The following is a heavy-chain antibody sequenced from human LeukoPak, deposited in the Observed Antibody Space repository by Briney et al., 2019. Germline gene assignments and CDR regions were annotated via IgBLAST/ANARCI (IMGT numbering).Heavy chain of an antibody. CDR1: GFTFSSYG. Sequence: GGSLRLSCAASGFTFSSYGMHWVRQAPGKGLERVAFIRYDGSNKYYADSVKGRFTISRDNSKNTLYLQMNSLRAEDTAVYYCAKDGYDYYYYYMDVWGKGTTVTVSS. D-gene: IGHD5-12*01. V-gene: IGHV3-30*02. CDR3: AKDGYDYYYYYMDV. CDR2: IRYDGSNK. J-gene: IGHJ6*03.